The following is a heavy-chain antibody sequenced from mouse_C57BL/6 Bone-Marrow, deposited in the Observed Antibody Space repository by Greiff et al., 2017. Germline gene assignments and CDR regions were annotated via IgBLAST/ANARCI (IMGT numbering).Heavy chain of an antibody. CDR2: IDPSDSYT. CDR1: GYTFTSYW. D-gene: IGHD2-4*01. V-gene: IGHV1-50*01. CDR3: VIYYDYDY. Sequence: VKLMESGAELVKPGASVKLSCKASGYTFTSYWMQWVKQRPGQGLEWIGEIDPSDSYTNYNQKFKGKATLTVDTSSSTAYMQLSSLTSEDSAVYYCVIYYDYDYWGQGTTLTVSS. J-gene: IGHJ2*01.